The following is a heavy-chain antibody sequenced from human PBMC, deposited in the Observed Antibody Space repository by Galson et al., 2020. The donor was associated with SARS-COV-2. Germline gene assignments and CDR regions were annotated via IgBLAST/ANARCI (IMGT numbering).Heavy chain of an antibody. CDR2: IYWDVDK. Sequence: SGPTLVKLKQTIRLTCTFPGVSLSTREVGLGGIRQPTGKPREWLALIYWDVDKRYSPSLKSRLTITKDTSKIQVVLTMTNMDPVDTATYYCAHRTILTGYYKYWGQGTLVTVSS. CDR1: GVSLSTREVG. CDR3: AHRTILTGYYKY. J-gene: IGHJ4*02. D-gene: IGHD3-9*01. V-gene: IGHV2-5*02.